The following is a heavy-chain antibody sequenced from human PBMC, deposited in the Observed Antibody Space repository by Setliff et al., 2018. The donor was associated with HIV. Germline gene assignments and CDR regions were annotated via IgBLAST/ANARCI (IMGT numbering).Heavy chain of an antibody. V-gene: IGHV4-4*09. CDR2: IYTNGST. CDR3: ARGLSFYDPGGFDY. CDR1: GGSISSYY. Sequence: SETLSLTCTVSGGSISSYYWSWIRQPPGKGLEWIGCIYTNGSTNYNPSLKSRVTISVDTSKNQFSLKLSSVTAADTAVYYCARGLSFYDPGGFDYWGQGTLVTVS. J-gene: IGHJ4*02. D-gene: IGHD3-22*01.